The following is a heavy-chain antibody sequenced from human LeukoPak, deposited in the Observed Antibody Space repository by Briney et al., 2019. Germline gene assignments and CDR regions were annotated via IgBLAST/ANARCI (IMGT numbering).Heavy chain of an antibody. D-gene: IGHD3-16*01. Sequence: GGSLRLSCVGSGFTFSSYEMNWVRQAPGKGLEWVSYISSSGSTIYYSDSVKGRFTISRDNAKNSLYLQMNSLRAEGTAVYYCARKPPDYPFDYWGQGTLVTVSS. J-gene: IGHJ4*02. CDR2: ISSSGSTI. CDR3: ARKPPDYPFDY. V-gene: IGHV3-48*03. CDR1: GFTFSSYE.